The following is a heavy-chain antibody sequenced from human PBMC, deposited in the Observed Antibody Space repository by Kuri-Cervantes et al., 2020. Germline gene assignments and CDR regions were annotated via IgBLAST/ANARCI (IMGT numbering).Heavy chain of an antibody. CDR1: GYTFTSYG. CDR3: AREGYGGIPDAFGI. Sequence: ASVKVSCKASGYTFTSYGISWVRQAPGQGLEWMGWINPNSGGTNYAQKFQGRVTMTRDTSISTAYMELSRLRSDDTAVYYCAREGYGGIPDAFGIWGQGTMVTVSS. V-gene: IGHV1-2*02. D-gene: IGHD4-23*01. CDR2: INPNSGGT. J-gene: IGHJ3*02.